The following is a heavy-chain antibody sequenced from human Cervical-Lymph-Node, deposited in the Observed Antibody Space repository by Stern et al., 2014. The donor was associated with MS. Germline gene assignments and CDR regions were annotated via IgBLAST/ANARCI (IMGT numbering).Heavy chain of an antibody. J-gene: IGHJ4*02. CDR1: GYTFTSYW. Sequence: VQLVESGPEVKRPGESLKISCQASGYTFTSYWIGWVRQMPGKGLEWIAIIFPGGSDIRYSPSFQGQVTISAEKSSSPPYLQWNTLKASDTAIYYCARQRYFDYWGQGTLVTVSS. V-gene: IGHV5-51*01. CDR3: ARQRYFDY. CDR2: IFPGGSDI.